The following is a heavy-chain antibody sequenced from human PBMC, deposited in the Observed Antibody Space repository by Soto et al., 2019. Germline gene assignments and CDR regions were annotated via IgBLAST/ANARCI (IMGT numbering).Heavy chain of an antibody. CDR3: VRAVRGYSGYEFFYGLERRRDPYYYYYMDV. V-gene: IGHV3-13*01. D-gene: IGHD5-12*01. J-gene: IGHJ6*03. CDR2: IGTAGDT. CDR1: GFTFSSYD. Sequence: GGSLRLSCAASGFTFSSYDMHWVRQATGKGLEWVSAIGTAGDTYYPGSVKGRFTISRENAKNSLYLQMNSLRAGDTAVYYCVRAVRGYSGYEFFYGLERRRDPYYYYYMDVWGKGTTVTVSS.